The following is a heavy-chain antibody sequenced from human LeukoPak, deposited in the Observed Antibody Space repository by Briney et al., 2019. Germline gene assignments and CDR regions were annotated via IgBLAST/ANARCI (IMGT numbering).Heavy chain of an antibody. CDR1: GFTFSSYG. CDR2: IWYDGSNK. Sequence: GRSLRLSCAASGFTFSSYGMHWVRQAPGKGLEWVAVIWYDGSNKYYADSVKGRFTISRDNSKNTLYLQMNSLRAEDAAVYYCAKGQYGSGSYYGLFDYWGQGTLVTVSS. CDR3: AKGQYGSGSYYGLFDY. V-gene: IGHV3-33*06. J-gene: IGHJ4*02. D-gene: IGHD3-10*01.